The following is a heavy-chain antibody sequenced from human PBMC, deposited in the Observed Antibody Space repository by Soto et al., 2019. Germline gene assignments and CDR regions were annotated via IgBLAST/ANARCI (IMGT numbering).Heavy chain of an antibody. J-gene: IGHJ6*02. CDR2: IRSKAYGGTT. V-gene: IGHV3-49*03. CDR1: GFTFGDHA. Sequence: GGSLRLSGIGSGFTFGDHAMSWFRQAPGKGLEWVGFIRSKAYGGTTEYAASVKGRFTISRDDSNSIAYLQMNSLKTEDTAVYYCQYQLLTYYYGMDVWGQGTTVTVSS. CDR3: QYQLLTYYYGMDV. D-gene: IGHD2-2*01.